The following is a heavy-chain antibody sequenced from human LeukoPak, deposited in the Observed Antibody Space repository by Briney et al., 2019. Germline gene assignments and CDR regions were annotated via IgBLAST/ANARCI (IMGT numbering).Heavy chain of an antibody. V-gene: IGHV4-4*02. J-gene: IGHJ4*02. CDR2: IYYSEST. D-gene: IGHD6-13*01. CDR3: AREGAITAAGYYFDY. CDR1: SGSISSSNW. Sequence: SGTLSLTCAVSSGSISSSNWWSWVRQPPGKGLEWIGYIYYSESTNYNPSLKSRVTISVDTSKNQFSLKLSSVTAADTAVYYCAREGAITAAGYYFDYWGQGTLVTVSS.